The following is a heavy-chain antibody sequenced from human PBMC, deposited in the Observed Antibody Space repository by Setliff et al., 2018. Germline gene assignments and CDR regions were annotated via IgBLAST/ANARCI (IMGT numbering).Heavy chain of an antibody. CDR2: TSSGSNSI. J-gene: IGHJ6*03. CDR1: GFTFSIYS. CDR3: AKSGGDHCCPLYHHYYMDV. Sequence: GGSLRLSCAASGFTFSIYSMNWVRQAPGKGLELISYTSSGSNSIYYADSVMGRFTISRDNDRNFLYLQMNRLRLEDTAVYYCAKSGGDHCCPLYHHYYMDVWGTGTTVTVSS. D-gene: IGHD2-21*02. V-gene: IGHV3-48*01.